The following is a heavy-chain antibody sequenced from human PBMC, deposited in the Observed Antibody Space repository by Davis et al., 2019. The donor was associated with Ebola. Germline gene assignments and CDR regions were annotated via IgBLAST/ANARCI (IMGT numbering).Heavy chain of an antibody. CDR2: ISGDESST. Sequence: PGGSLRLSCAASGFTLSGYWMHWVRQVPGEGLVWVSRISGDESSTMYADTVKGRFTISRDNAKNTLYLQMNSLRPEDTAVYYCARDDGSPGSSPIDYWGQGTLVTVSS. J-gene: IGHJ4*02. V-gene: IGHV3-74*03. CDR1: GFTLSGYW. D-gene: IGHD6-6*01. CDR3: ARDDGSPGSSPIDY.